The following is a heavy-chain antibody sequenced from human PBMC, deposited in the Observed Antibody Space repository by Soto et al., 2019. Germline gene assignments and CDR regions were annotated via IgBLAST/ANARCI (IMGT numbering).Heavy chain of an antibody. V-gene: IGHV3-23*01. CDR1: GFTFSSYA. D-gene: IGHD7-27*01. CDR3: ARPKGNWGSVPRYDAFDI. Sequence: VGSLRLSCAASGFTFSSYAMSWVRQAPGKGLEWVSAISGSGGSTHYADSVKGRFTISRDNSKNTLYLQMNSLRAEDTAVYYCARPKGNWGSVPRYDAFDIWGQGTMVTVSS. J-gene: IGHJ3*02. CDR2: ISGSGGST.